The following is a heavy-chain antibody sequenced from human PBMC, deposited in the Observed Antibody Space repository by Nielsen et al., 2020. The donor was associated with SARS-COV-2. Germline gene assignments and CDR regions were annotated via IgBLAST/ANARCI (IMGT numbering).Heavy chain of an antibody. J-gene: IGHJ6*02. CDR1: GFTFDDYA. V-gene: IGHV3-9*01. D-gene: IGHD3-16*01. Sequence: GGSLRLSYAASGFTFDDYAMHWVRQAPGKGLEWVSGISWNSGSIGYADSVKGRFTISRDNAKNSLYLQMNSLRAEDTALYYCAKVGGDTEDYYYGMDVWGQGTTVTVSS. CDR2: ISWNSGSI. CDR3: AKVGGDTEDYYYGMDV.